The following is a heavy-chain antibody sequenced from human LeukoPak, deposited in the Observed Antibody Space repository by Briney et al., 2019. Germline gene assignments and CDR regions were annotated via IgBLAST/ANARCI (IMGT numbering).Heavy chain of an antibody. V-gene: IGHV5-51*01. J-gene: IGHJ4*02. CDR2: IYPGDSDT. CDR1: GYSFTSYW. D-gene: IGHD2-21*01. Sequence: GESLKISCKGSGYSFTSYWIGWVRQMPGKVLEWMGLIYPGDSDTRYSPSFQGQVTISADKSISTAYLQWSSLKASDTAMYYCARQRTGCGGDCYSHYYFDYWGQGTLVTVSS. CDR3: ARQRTGCGGDCYSHYYFDY.